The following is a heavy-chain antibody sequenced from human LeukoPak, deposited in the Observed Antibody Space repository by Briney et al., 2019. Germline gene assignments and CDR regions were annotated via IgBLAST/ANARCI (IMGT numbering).Heavy chain of an antibody. CDR2: INQDGSEK. CDR1: GFSFSSYS. CDR3: ARDLKLELPASSGYCYGMDV. Sequence: GGSLRLSCAASGFSFSSYSMTWVRQAPGKGLEWEANINQDGSEKYYVDSVKGRFTISRDNARKSLCLQMSSLRAEDTAVYYCARDLKLELPASSGYCYGMDVWGEGTTVTVSS. V-gene: IGHV3-7*01. D-gene: IGHD1-7*01. J-gene: IGHJ6*04.